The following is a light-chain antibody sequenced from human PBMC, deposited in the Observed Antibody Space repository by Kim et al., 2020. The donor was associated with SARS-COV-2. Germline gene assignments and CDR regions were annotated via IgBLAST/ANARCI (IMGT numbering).Light chain of an antibody. CDR1: SGSIASNY. Sequence: TVTISCIRRSGSIASNYVQWYQQRPGSAPTTVFYEDNQRPSGVPDRFSGSIDSSSNSASLTISGLKTEDEADDYCQSYDSSNRVFGGGTKLTVL. J-gene: IGLJ3*02. V-gene: IGLV6-57*03. CDR3: QSYDSSNRV. CDR2: EDN.